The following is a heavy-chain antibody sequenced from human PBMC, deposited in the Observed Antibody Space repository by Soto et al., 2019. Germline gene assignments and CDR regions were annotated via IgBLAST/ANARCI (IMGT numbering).Heavy chain of an antibody. CDR2: IYNNRSF. V-gene: IGHV4-61*01. CDR3: ARVPLDYSNSHYFDF. CDR1: GGSVSSGSFY. Sequence: PSETLSLTXTVSGGSVSSGSFYWSWIRQPPGKALEWIGFIYNNRSFNYNPSLKSRVTMSVDTSKHQFSLKLSSVTAADTAVYYCARVPLDYSNSHYFDFWGQGALVTVSS. J-gene: IGHJ4*02. D-gene: IGHD6-6*01.